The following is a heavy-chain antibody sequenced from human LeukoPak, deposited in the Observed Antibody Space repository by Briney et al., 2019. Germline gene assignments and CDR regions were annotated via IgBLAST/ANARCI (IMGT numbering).Heavy chain of an antibody. V-gene: IGHV3-7*01. D-gene: IGHD3-10*01. J-gene: IGHJ4*02. CDR1: GFTVSSNY. CDR3: AKLAKYFYGSETYYFFEH. CDR2: IKQDGTEK. Sequence: GGSLRLSCAASGFTVSSNYMSWVRQAPGKGLEWVANIKQDGTEKYYVDSVKGRFTISRDNAKSSLYLQMTSLRVEDTAVYYCAKLAKYFYGSETYYFFEHWGQGTPVTASS.